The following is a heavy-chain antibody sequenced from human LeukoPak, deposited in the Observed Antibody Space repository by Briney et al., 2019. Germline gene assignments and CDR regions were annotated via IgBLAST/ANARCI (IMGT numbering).Heavy chain of an antibody. D-gene: IGHD3-22*01. V-gene: IGHV1-46*01. CDR3: ARAWSYDSSGYYYHFDY. Sequence: ASVKVSCKASGYTFTSYYMHWVRQAPGQGLEWMGIINPSGGSTSYAQKFQGRVTMTRDTSTSTVYTELSSLRSEDTAVYYCARAWSYDSSGYYYHFDYWGQGTLVTVSS. CDR2: INPSGGST. J-gene: IGHJ4*02. CDR1: GYTFTSYY.